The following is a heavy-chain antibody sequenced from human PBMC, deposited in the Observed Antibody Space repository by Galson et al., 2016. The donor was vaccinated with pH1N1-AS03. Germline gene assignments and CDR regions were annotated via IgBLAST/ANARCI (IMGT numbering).Heavy chain of an antibody. J-gene: IGHJ4*02. CDR2: ISSGGEAI. CDR1: GFSLTDYY. D-gene: IGHD5-24*01. V-gene: IGHV3-11*01. Sequence: SLRLSCAASGFSLTDYYINWIRQAPGKGLEWVAHISSGGEAIFYADSVKGRFTTSRDNAKSSVYLQIHSLRADDTAVYYCATTDGYNPYFDYWGQGTLVTVSP. CDR3: ATTDGYNPYFDY.